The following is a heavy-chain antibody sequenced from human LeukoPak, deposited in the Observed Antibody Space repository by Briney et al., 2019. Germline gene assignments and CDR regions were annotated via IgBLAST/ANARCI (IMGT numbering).Heavy chain of an antibody. Sequence: ASDKVTCKASGYTFTNHGITWVRQAPGQGLEWMGWISAYNGNADYAQSFQGRVTMTTDTSTSTAYMELRSLRSDDTGVYYCARTPKRFGELYQSADYWGQGTLVTVSS. V-gene: IGHV1-18*01. J-gene: IGHJ4*02. CDR1: GYTFTNHG. D-gene: IGHD3-10*01. CDR2: ISAYNGNA. CDR3: ARTPKRFGELYQSADY.